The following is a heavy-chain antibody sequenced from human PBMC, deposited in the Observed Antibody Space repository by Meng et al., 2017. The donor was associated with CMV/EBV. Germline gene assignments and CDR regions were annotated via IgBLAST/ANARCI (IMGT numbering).Heavy chain of an antibody. CDR1: GFTFDDYA. CDR2: ISWNSGSI. V-gene: IGHV3-9*03. Sequence: SLKISCAASGFTFDDYAMHWVRQAPGKGLEWVSGISWNSGSIGYADSVKGRFTISRDNAKNSLYLQMNSLRAEDMALYYCAKANHHVGAHAFDIWRQGTMVTVSS. CDR3: AKANHHVGAHAFDI. D-gene: IGHD1-26*01. J-gene: IGHJ3*02.